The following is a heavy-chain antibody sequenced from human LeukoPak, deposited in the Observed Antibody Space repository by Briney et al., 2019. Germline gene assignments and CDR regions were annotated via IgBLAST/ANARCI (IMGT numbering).Heavy chain of an antibody. CDR1: GGSISSSSYY. D-gene: IGHD2-2*01. CDR3: ARGTRTFDP. CDR2: INHSGST. Sequence: ESGPGLVKPSETLSLTCTVSGGSISSSSYYWGWIRQPPGKGLEWIGEINHSGSTNYNPSLKSRVTISVDTSKNQFSLKLNSVTAADTAVYYCARGTRTFDPWGQGTLVTVSS. J-gene: IGHJ5*02. V-gene: IGHV4-39*07.